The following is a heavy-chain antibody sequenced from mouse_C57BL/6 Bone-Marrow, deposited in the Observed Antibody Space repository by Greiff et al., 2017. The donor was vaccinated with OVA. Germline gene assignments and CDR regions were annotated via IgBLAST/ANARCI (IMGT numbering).Heavy chain of an antibody. Sequence: EVKLVESGGGLVQPGGSLKLSCAASGFTFSDYGMAWVRQAPRKGPEWVAFISNLAYSIYYADTVTGRFTISRENAKNTLYLEMSSLRSEDTAMYYCARQPGTGAYWGQGTRVTVSA. V-gene: IGHV5-15*01. J-gene: IGHJ3*01. D-gene: IGHD4-1*01. CDR2: ISNLAYSI. CDR3: ARQPGTGAY. CDR1: GFTFSDYG.